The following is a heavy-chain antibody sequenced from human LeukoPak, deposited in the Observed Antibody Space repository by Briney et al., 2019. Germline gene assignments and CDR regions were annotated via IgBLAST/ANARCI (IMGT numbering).Heavy chain of an antibody. CDR1: GGSISSGGYS. D-gene: IGHD3-10*01. CDR2: IYHSGST. Sequence: KASETLSLTCAVSGGSISSGGYSWSWIRQPPGKGLEWIGYIYHSGSTYYNPSLKSRVTISVDRSKNQFSLKLSSVTAADTAVYYCARAPRGYYFDHWGQGTLVAVSS. V-gene: IGHV4-30-2*01. CDR3: ARAPRGYYFDH. J-gene: IGHJ4*02.